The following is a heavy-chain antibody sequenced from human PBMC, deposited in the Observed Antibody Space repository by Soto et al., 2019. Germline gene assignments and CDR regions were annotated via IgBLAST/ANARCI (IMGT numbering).Heavy chain of an antibody. CDR2: IYYSGST. V-gene: IGHV4-59*08. CDR1: GGSISSYY. Sequence: PSETLSLTCTVSGGSISSYYWSWIRQPPGKGLEWIGYIYYSGSTNYNPSLKSRVTISVDTSKNQFSLKLSSVTAADTAVYYCARQIGTVTTRGWFDPWGQGTLVTVSS. D-gene: IGHD4-17*01. CDR3: ARQIGTVTTRGWFDP. J-gene: IGHJ5*02.